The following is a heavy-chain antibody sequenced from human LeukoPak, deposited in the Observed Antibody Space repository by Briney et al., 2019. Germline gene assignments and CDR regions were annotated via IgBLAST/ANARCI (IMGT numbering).Heavy chain of an antibody. CDR3: ATGSMTTVTVYYYYYGMDV. V-gene: IGHV1-24*01. CDR2: FDPEDGET. Sequence: GASVKVSCKVSGYTLTELSMHWVRQAPGKGLEWMGGFDPEDGETIYAQKFQGRVTMTEDTSTDTAYMELSSLRSEDTAVYYCATGSMTTVTVYYYYYGMDVWGQGTTVTVSS. J-gene: IGHJ6*02. CDR1: GYTLTELS. D-gene: IGHD4-17*01.